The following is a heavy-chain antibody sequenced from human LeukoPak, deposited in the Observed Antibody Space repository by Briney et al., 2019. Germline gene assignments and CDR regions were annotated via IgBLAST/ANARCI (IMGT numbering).Heavy chain of an antibody. CDR3: ARAAGYYFDY. CDR2: ITSTSGDM. CDR1: GFTFKSYS. J-gene: IGHJ4*02. Sequence: GGSLRLSCAASGFTFKSYSMNWVRQAPGKGLEWVAFITSTSGDMFYADSVKGRFTISRDNAKNSLYSQMDSLRAEDTAVYYCARAAGYYFDYWGQGSLVTVSS. V-gene: IGHV3-21*05.